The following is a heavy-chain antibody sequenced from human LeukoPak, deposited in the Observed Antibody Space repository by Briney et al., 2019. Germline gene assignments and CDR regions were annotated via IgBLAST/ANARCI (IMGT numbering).Heavy chain of an antibody. CDR3: ARDNEYCTGGTCRLDY. CDR2: INNDGRST. CDR1: GFTFSGYE. D-gene: IGHD2-15*01. V-gene: IGHV3-74*01. J-gene: IGHJ4*02. Sequence: GGSLRLSCAASGFTFSGYEMNWVRQAPGKGLVWVSRINNDGRSTSYAGSVKGRFTISRDNAKNTLYLQMNSLRAEDTAVYYCARDNEYCTGGTCRLDYWGQGALVTVSS.